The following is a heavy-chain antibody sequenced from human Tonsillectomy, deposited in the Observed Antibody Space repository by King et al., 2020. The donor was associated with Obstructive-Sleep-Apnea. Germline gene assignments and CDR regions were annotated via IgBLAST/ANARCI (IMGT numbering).Heavy chain of an antibody. CDR3: ARHGGYSQPEFKY. CDR2: ISTSKGNA. D-gene: IGHD5-18*01. V-gene: IGHV1-18*01. Sequence: QLVQSGNEVKKPGASVKVSCKASGYTFTNFDLRWVRQAPGQGLEWMGWISTSKGNANSAQKLQGRLTLTTDTSTNTAYMELRSLRSDDTAIYFCARHGGYSQPEFKYWGQGTLVTVSS. CDR1: GYTFTNFD. J-gene: IGHJ4*02.